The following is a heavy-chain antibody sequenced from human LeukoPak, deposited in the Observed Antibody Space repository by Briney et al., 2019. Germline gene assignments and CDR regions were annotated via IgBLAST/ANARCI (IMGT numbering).Heavy chain of an antibody. CDR3: ASTYYYGSGSLDY. CDR1: AGSISSGSYY. D-gene: IGHD3-10*01. CDR2: IYTSGST. V-gene: IGHV4-61*02. J-gene: IGHJ4*02. Sequence: PSETLSLTCTVSAGSISSGSYYWSWIRQPAGKGLEWIGRIYTSGSTNYNPCLKSRVTISVDTSKNQFSLKLSSVTAADTAVYYCASTYYYGSGSLDYWGQGTLVTVSS.